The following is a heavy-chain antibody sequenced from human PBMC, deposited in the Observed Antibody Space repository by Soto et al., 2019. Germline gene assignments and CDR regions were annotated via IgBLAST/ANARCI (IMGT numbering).Heavy chain of an antibody. CDR3: ATLSGSTLFDY. CDR2: INPNGGST. V-gene: IGHV1-46*01. D-gene: IGHD3-22*01. Sequence: QVQLVQSGAEVKKPGASVKVSCKASGYTFTSYYMHWVRQAPGQGLEWMGIINPNGGSTSYAQKFQGRVTMTRDTSTSTVYMELSSLRSEDTAVYYCATLSGSTLFDYWGQGTLVTVSS. CDR1: GYTFTSYY. J-gene: IGHJ4*02.